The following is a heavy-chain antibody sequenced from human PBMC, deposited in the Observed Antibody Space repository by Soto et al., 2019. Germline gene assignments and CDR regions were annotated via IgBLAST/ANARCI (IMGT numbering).Heavy chain of an antibody. V-gene: IGHV4-59*01. CDR2: VSYSGNI. CDR3: ARCSSGYFPTLFLC. D-gene: IGHD3-22*01. CDR1: GGSISNYY. J-gene: IGHJ4*01. Sequence: PSETLSLTCTVSGGSISNYYWNWIRQSPGKGLEWIGYVSYSGNINYSPSLKSRVTISVDTSKNQFSLNLTSVTAADTAVYYCARCSSGYFPTLFLCWCPGPLVTVSS.